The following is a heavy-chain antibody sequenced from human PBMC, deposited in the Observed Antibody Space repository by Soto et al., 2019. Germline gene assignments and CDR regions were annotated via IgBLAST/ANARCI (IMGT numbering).Heavy chain of an antibody. CDR3: ARGDSTDCSNGVCSFFYNHDMDV. CDR2: INPKSGGT. J-gene: IGHJ6*02. D-gene: IGHD2-8*01. CDR1: GYNFTSHY. Sequence: ASVKVSCKASGYNFTSHYIHWVRQAPGQGLEWLGRINPKSGGTSTAQKFQGWVTMTTDTSISTASMELTRLTSDDTAIYYCARGDSTDCSNGVCSFFYNHDMDVWGQGTTVTV. V-gene: IGHV1-2*04.